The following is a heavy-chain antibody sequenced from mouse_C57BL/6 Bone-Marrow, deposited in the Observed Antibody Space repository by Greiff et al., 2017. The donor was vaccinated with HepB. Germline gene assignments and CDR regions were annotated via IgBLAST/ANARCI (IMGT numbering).Heavy chain of an antibody. J-gene: IGHJ3*01. CDR2: ISDGGSYT. Sequence: DVMLVESGGGLVKPGGSLKLSCAASGFTFSSYAMSWVRQTPEKRLEWVATISDGGSYTYYPDNVKSRFTISRDNAKNNLYLQMSNLKSEDTAMYYCARDYYGWFAYWGQGTLVTVSA. CDR1: GFTFSSYA. D-gene: IGHD1-1*01. V-gene: IGHV5-4*01. CDR3: ARDYYGWFAY.